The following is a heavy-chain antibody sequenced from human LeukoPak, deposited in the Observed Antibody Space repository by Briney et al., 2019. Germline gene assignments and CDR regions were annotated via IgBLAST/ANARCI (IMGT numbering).Heavy chain of an antibody. D-gene: IGHD6-19*01. V-gene: IGHV5-51*01. Sequence: GESLRISCKGSGYSFTSYWIGWVRQMPGKGLEWMGIIYPGDSDTRYSPSFQGQVTISGDKSISTAYLQWSSLKASDTAMYYCARLAVAQDSYNAFDIWGQGTMVTVSS. CDR2: IYPGDSDT. CDR3: ARLAVAQDSYNAFDI. CDR1: GYSFTSYW. J-gene: IGHJ3*02.